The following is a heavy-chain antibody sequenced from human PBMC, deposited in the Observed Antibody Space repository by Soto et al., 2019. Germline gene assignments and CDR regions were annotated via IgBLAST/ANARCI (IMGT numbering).Heavy chain of an antibody. CDR1: GGSISGYY. V-gene: IGHV4-59*08. J-gene: IGHJ2*01. Sequence: QVQLQESGPGLVKPSETLSLTCTVSGGSISGYYWSWIRQTPGKGLEWIGYIYYSGNTIYNPSLKSRVAISVDTSRNQFSLKLNSVTAADTAVYYCARHVANGFIFDLWGRGTLVTVSS. D-gene: IGHD2-21*01. CDR3: ARHVANGFIFDL. CDR2: IYYSGNT.